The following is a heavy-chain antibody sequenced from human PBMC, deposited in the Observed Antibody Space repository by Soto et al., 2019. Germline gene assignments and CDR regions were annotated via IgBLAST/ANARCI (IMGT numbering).Heavy chain of an antibody. CDR2: INPSGGST. D-gene: IGHD6-19*01. Sequence: WASVKVSCKASGYTFTSYYMHWVRQAPGQGLEWMGIINPSGGSTSYAQKFQGRVTMTRDTSTSTVYMELSSLRSEDTAVYYCARDLSVAGTSWDFDYWGQGTPVTVSS. J-gene: IGHJ4*02. V-gene: IGHV1-46*01. CDR1: GYTFTSYY. CDR3: ARDLSVAGTSWDFDY.